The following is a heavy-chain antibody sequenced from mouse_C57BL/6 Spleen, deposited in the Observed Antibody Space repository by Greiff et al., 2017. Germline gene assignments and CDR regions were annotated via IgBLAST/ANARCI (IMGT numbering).Heavy chain of an antibody. D-gene: IGHD5-1*01. CDR3: ARDGVPQDY. CDR1: GYSFTSYY. J-gene: IGHJ2*01. CDR2: IYPGSGNT. Sequence: QVQLKESGPELVKPAASVKISCKASGYSFTSYYIHWVKQRPGQGLEWIGWIYPGSGNTKYNEKFKGKATLTADTSSSTAYMQLSSLTSEDSAVYYCARDGVPQDYWGQGTTLTVSS. V-gene: IGHV1-66*01.